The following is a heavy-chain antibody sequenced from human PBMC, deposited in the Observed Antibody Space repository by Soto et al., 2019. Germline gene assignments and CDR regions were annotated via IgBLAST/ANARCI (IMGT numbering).Heavy chain of an antibody. J-gene: IGHJ4*02. Sequence: EVQLLDSGDGLVQPGGSLRLSCAASGFSFGNHAMSWVRQAPGKGLECISAISGSGENTYYTGSVKGRFTISRDNSKNTLYLQMNSLRAEDTAVYYCANNKRLGGGACFDNWGQGMLVTVSS. V-gene: IGHV3-23*01. CDR2: ISGSGENT. CDR3: ANNKRLGGGACFDN. CDR1: GFSFGNHA. D-gene: IGHD2-15*01.